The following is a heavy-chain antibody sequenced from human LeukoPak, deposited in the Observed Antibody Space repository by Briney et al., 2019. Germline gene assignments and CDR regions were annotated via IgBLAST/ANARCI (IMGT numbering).Heavy chain of an antibody. CDR1: GGSFSGYY. V-gene: IGHV4-34*01. D-gene: IGHD2-15*01. CDR3: ARQYCSGGSCYLHDY. CDR2: INHSGST. J-gene: IGHJ4*02. Sequence: SETLSLTCAVYGGSFSGYYWSWIRQPPGKGLEWIGEINHSGSTNYNPSLKSRVTISVDTSKNQFSLKLSSVTAADTAVYYCARQYCSGGSCYLHDYWGQGTLVTVSS.